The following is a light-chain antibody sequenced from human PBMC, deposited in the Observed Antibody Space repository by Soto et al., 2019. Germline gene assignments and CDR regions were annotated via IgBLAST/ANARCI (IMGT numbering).Light chain of an antibody. Sequence: EIVMTQSPATLSVSPEERATLSCRASQSVSSNLAWYQQKPGQAPRLLIFGASTRATGIPARFSGSGSGTEFTLNISSLQSEDFAVYYCQHYNNWPPYTFGQGTKLEIK. CDR2: GAS. V-gene: IGKV3-15*01. J-gene: IGKJ2*01. CDR1: QSVSSN. CDR3: QHYNNWPPYT.